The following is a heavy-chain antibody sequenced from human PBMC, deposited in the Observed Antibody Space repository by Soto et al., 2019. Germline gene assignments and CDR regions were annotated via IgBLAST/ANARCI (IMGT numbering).Heavy chain of an antibody. V-gene: IGHV3-23*01. D-gene: IGHD2-8*01. CDR1: GFTFSDYA. CDR2: VGGSDDDK. CDR3: AKDATSFNGVCDHFDM. Sequence: EVQLLESGGGVVQPGGSLRLSCAASGFTFSDYAMSWVRQTPGKGLQWVSGVGGSDDDKHYADSVRGRFIVSRDNSKNTLYLQMNSLRADDTAIYYCAKDATSFNGVCDHFDMWGQGTEVTVSS. J-gene: IGHJ3*02.